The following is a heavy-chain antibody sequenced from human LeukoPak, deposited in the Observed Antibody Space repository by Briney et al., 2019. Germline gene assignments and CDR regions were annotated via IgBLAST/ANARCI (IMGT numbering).Heavy chain of an antibody. V-gene: IGHV4-4*07. CDR1: GGSISSYY. Sequence: SETLSLTCTVSGGSISSYYWSWIRQPAGKGLEWIGRIYTSGSTNYNPSLKRRVTMSVDTSKNQFSLKLSSVTTADTAVYYCAGSDYYDSSGYYGLRGFDYWGQGTLVTVSS. J-gene: IGHJ4*02. CDR3: AGSDYYDSSGYYGLRGFDY. D-gene: IGHD3-22*01. CDR2: IYTSGST.